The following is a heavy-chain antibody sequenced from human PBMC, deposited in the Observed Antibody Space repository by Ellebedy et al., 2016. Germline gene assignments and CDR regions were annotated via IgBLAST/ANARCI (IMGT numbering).Heavy chain of an antibody. Sequence: SETLSLTCAVSGGSISSSNWWSWVRQPPGKGLEWIGEIYHSGSTNYNPSLKSRVTISVDTSKNQFSVNLSSVTAADTAVYYCARGLFDHRMAFDIWGQGTMVTVSS. J-gene: IGHJ3*02. D-gene: IGHD2-21*01. CDR1: GGSISSSNW. CDR3: ARGLFDHRMAFDI. V-gene: IGHV4-4*02. CDR2: IYHSGST.